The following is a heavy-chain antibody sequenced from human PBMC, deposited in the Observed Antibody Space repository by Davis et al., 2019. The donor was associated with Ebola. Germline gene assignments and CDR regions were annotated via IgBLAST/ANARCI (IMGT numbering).Heavy chain of an antibody. CDR1: GYSFTSYW. J-gene: IGHJ3*02. Sequence: GESLKISCKGSGYSFTSYWIGWVRQMPGKGLEWMGIFYPGDFDTSYSPSFQGQVTISADKSISTAYLQWSSLKASDTAMYYCARPAYCGGDCLGDAFDIWGQGTMVTVSS. CDR2: FYPGDFDT. CDR3: ARPAYCGGDCLGDAFDI. V-gene: IGHV5-51*01. D-gene: IGHD2-21*01.